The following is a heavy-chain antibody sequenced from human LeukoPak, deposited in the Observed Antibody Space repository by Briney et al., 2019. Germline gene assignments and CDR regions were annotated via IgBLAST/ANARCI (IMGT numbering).Heavy chain of an antibody. CDR2: ISGSGGST. D-gene: IGHD2-8*02. J-gene: IGHJ4*02. V-gene: IGHV3-23*01. CDR3: AKVRVVSDY. CDR1: GFTFSSYT. Sequence: PGGSLRLSCAASGFTFSSYTMIWVRQAPGKGLEWVSGISGSGGSTYYAESVKGRFTISGDNSKNTLSLQMNSLRAEDTAVYYCAKVRVVSDYWGQGTLVTVSS.